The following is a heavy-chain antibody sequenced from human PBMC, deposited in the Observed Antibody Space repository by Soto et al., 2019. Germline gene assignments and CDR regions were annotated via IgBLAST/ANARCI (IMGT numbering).Heavy chain of an antibody. CDR3: ARVPSDDYTWHYFDY. D-gene: IGHD4-4*01. CDR1: GYTFTGYY. CDR2: INPNSGGT. V-gene: IGHV1-2*02. Sequence: QVQLVQSGAEVKKPGASVKVSCKASGYTFTGYYMHWVRQAPGQGLEWMGWINPNSGGTNYAQKFQGRVTITADESTSTAYMELSSLRSEDTAVYYCARVPSDDYTWHYFDYWGQGTLVTVSS. J-gene: IGHJ4*02.